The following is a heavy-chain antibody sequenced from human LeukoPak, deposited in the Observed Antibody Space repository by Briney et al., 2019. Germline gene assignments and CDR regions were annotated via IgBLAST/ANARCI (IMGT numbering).Heavy chain of an antibody. Sequence: AGGSLRLSCAASRFTFSSYAMSWVRQAPGKGLEWVSIIYTGGSTYYSDSVKGRFTIPRDNSNNTLFLQMNSLRAEDTAVYYCARAPNAPHGMDVWGQGTTVTVSS. CDR1: RFTFSSYA. V-gene: IGHV3-66*01. CDR3: ARAPNAPHGMDV. J-gene: IGHJ6*02. CDR2: IYTGGST. D-gene: IGHD4/OR15-4a*01.